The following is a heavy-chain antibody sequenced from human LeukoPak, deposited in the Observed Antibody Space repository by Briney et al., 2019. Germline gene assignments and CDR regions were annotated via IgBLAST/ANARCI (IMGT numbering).Heavy chain of an antibody. D-gene: IGHD1-7*01. V-gene: IGHV1-8*01. Sequence: GASVKVSCKASGYTFTSYDINWVRQATGQGLEWMGWMNPNSGNTGYAQKFQGRVTKTRNTSISTAYMELSSLRSEDTAVYYCARSFLKLELLPIDAFDIWGQGTMVTVSS. CDR2: MNPNSGNT. J-gene: IGHJ3*02. CDR1: GYTFTSYD. CDR3: ARSFLKLELLPIDAFDI.